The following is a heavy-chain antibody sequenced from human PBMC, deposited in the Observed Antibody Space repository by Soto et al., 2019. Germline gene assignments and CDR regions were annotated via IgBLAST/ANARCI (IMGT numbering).Heavy chain of an antibody. CDR3: ARVAGISYYNHMDV. Sequence: QVHLQESGPGLVRPSETLSLTCTVSGVSLKTYYWSWIRLPPGGGLEWIGYIFSNGSPNYNPSLRSRVTMSVETSNNQFSLKMSSVTAADTAVYYCARVAGISYYNHMDVWGKGTTVTVSS. CDR1: GVSLKTYY. D-gene: IGHD1-20*01. J-gene: IGHJ6*03. CDR2: IFSNGSP. V-gene: IGHV4-59*01.